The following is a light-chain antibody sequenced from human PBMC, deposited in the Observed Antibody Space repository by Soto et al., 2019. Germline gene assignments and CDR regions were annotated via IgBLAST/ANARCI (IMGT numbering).Light chain of an antibody. CDR1: QSVSNNF. CDR3: QQYGNLYT. Sequence: EIVLTQSPGTLSLSPGERATLSCRASQSVSNNFLAWYQQKPGQAPRLLIYGASSRATGIPDRFSGSGSATDFPLTISRLAAEDVAVYCCQQYGNLYTFGQGTKLEIK. J-gene: IGKJ2*01. CDR2: GAS. V-gene: IGKV3-20*01.